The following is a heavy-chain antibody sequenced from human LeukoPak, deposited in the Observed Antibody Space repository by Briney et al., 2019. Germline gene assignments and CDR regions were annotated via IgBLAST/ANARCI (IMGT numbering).Heavy chain of an antibody. Sequence: GGSLRLSCAASGFTFSDYWMGWVRQAPGKGMEWVANIKQDGSEKYYVDSVKGRFTISRDNVKNSLYLQMSSLRAEDTAVYYCASSGWGVRGDIITPDYWGQGTLVTVSS. CDR1: GFTFSDYW. CDR3: ASSGWGVRGDIITPDY. D-gene: IGHD3-10*01. J-gene: IGHJ4*02. CDR2: IKQDGSEK. V-gene: IGHV3-7*01.